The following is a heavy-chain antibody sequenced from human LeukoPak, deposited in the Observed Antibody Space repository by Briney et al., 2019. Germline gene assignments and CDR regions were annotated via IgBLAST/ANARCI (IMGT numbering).Heavy chain of an antibody. CDR3: ARGHSSGWPRD. Sequence: ASVKVSCKASGYTFTSYAMHWVRQAPGQRLEWMGWINAGNGNTKYSLKFQGRVTITRDTSASTAYMELSSLRSEDTAVYYCARGHSSGWPRDWGQGTLVTVSS. CDR2: INAGNGNT. D-gene: IGHD6-19*01. V-gene: IGHV1-3*01. J-gene: IGHJ4*02. CDR1: GYTFTSYA.